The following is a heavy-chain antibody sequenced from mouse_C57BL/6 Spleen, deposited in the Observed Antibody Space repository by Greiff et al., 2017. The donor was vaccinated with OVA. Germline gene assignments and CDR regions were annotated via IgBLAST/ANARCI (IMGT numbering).Heavy chain of an antibody. CDR3: TRGDYDGAY. CDR1: GFTFSSYA. D-gene: IGHD2-4*01. CDR2: ISSGGDYI. Sequence: EVKVVESGAGLVKPGGSLKLSCAASGFTFSSYAMSWVRQTPEKRLEWVAYISSGGDYIYYADTVKGRFTISRDNARNTLYLQMSSLKSEDTAMYYCTRGDYDGAYWGQGTLVTVSA. J-gene: IGHJ3*01. V-gene: IGHV5-9-1*02.